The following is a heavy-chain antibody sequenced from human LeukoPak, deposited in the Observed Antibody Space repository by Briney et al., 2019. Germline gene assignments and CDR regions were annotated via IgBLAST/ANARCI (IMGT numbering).Heavy chain of an antibody. CDR2: IYYSGTT. CDR3: ARENIVVDY. D-gene: IGHD2/OR15-2a*01. V-gene: IGHV4-59*01. J-gene: IGHJ4*02. Sequence: SETLSLTCAVYGGSFSGYYWSWIRQPPGKGLEWIGYIYYSGTTNYNPSLKSRVTISVDTSKNQFSLKLSSVTAADTAVYYCARENIVVDYWGQGTLVTVSS. CDR1: GGSFSGYY.